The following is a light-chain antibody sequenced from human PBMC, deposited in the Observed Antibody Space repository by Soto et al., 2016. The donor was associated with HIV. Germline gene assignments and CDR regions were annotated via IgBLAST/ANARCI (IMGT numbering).Light chain of an antibody. CDR1: NIGSKR. J-gene: IGLJ2*01. CDR3: QVWDTSSDHVI. Sequence: SYELTQPPSVSVAPGETARTPCGGDNIGSKRVHWYQQKPGQAPVLVVYDDNDRPSGIPKRFSGFNPGDTATLTISGVEAGDEAEYYCQVWDTSSDHVIFGGGTKLTVL. CDR2: DDN. V-gene: IGLV3-21*02.